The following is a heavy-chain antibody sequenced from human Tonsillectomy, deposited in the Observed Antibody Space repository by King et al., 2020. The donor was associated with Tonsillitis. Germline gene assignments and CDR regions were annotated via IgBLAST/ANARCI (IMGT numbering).Heavy chain of an antibody. CDR3: AKELDCGGDCYWSGDHYGMDV. CDR2: ISYDGSNK. CDR1: GFSFSSHG. Sequence: VQLVESGGGVVQPGRSLRLSCAASGFSFSSHGMHWVRQAPGKGLEWVAVISYDGSNKDYADSVKGRFTISRDNSKNTLNLQRNSLRAEDTAVYYCAKELDCGGDCYWSGDHYGMDVWGQGTTVTVSS. D-gene: IGHD2-21*02. V-gene: IGHV3-30*18. J-gene: IGHJ6*02.